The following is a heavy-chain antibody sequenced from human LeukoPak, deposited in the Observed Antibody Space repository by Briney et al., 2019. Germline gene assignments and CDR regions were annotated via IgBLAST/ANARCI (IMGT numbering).Heavy chain of an antibody. CDR1: GFTFSSYT. Sequence: KTGGSLRLSCAASGFTFSSYTMNWVRQAPGKGLEWIGSIYYSGSTYYNPSLKSRVTISVDTSKNQFSLKLSSVTAADTAVYYCAREPNSSGWYEVGYYFDYWGQGTLVTVSS. D-gene: IGHD6-19*01. V-gene: IGHV4-39*07. CDR3: AREPNSSGWYEVGYYFDY. CDR2: IYYSGST. J-gene: IGHJ4*02.